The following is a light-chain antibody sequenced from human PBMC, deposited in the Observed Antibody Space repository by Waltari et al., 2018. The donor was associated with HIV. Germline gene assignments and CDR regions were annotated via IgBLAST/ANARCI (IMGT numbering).Light chain of an antibody. V-gene: IGLV3-21*03. CDR3: QVWDPNSHHPGV. Sequence: SYVLTQPPSVSVAPGKTARITCGGNKIGRQSRHWNQQKPGKAPVPVLYEGSDRPSRIPERFSGSNSGNTATLPISRVEAGDEADYYCQVWDPNSHHPGVFGGGTKLTVL. CDR2: EGS. CDR1: KIGRQS. J-gene: IGLJ3*02.